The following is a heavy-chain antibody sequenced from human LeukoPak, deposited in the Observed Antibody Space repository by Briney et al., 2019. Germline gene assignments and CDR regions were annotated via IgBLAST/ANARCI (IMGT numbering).Heavy chain of an antibody. CDR1: GFTFSRYE. Sequence: GGSLRLSCAASGFTFSRYEMNWVRQAPGKGLEWVAVISYDGSNKYYADSVKGRFTISRDNSKNTLYLQMNSLRAEDTAVYYCAKGNYGDYPLYFDYWGQGTLVTVSS. CDR3: AKGNYGDYPLYFDY. D-gene: IGHD4-17*01. J-gene: IGHJ4*02. V-gene: IGHV3-30*18. CDR2: ISYDGSNK.